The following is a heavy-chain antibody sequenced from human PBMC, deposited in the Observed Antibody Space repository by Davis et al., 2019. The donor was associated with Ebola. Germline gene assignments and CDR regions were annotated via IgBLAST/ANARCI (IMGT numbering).Heavy chain of an antibody. CDR1: GFTFSSYA. CDR2: ISYDGSNK. CDR3: ARGYGGGSTRPFDY. J-gene: IGHJ4*02. D-gene: IGHD5-12*01. Sequence: GESLKISCAASGFTFSSYAMHWVRQAPGKGLEWVAVISYDGSNKYYADSVKGRFTISRDNSKNTLYLQMNSLRAEDTAVYYCARGYGGGSTRPFDYWGQGTLVTVSS. V-gene: IGHV3-30-3*01.